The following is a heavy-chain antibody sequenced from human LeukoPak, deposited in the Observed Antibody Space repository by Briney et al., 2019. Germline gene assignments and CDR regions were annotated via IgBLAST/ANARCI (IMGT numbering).Heavy chain of an antibody. Sequence: GASVKVSCKASGYTFTGYYMHWVRQAPGQGLEWMGWINPNSGGTNYAQKFQGRVTMNRDTSISTAYMELSRLRSDDTAVYYCAREALSIVGATIDAFDVWGQVTMVSVS. V-gene: IGHV1-2*02. CDR1: GYTFTGYY. J-gene: IGHJ3*01. CDR3: AREALSIVGATIDAFDV. CDR2: INPNSGGT. D-gene: IGHD1-26*01.